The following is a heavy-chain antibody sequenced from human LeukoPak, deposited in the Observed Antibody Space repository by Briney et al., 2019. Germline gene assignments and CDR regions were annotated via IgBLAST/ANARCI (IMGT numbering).Heavy chain of an antibody. Sequence: SETLSLTCTVSGGSISSYYWSWIRQPAGKGLEGIGRIYTSGSTNYNPSLKSRVTMSVDTSKKQFSLKLSSVTAADTAVYYCARDRAVAGTGDYWGQGTLVTVSS. CDR3: ARDRAVAGTGDY. D-gene: IGHD6-19*01. J-gene: IGHJ4*02. CDR2: IYTSGST. V-gene: IGHV4-4*07. CDR1: GGSISSYY.